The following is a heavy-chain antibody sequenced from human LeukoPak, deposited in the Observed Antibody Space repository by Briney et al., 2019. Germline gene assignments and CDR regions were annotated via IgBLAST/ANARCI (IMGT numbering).Heavy chain of an antibody. CDR1: GGTFSSYT. CDR3: ARSLGFGYYGSGSYSGWFDP. CDR2: IIPIFGTA. V-gene: IGHV1-69*13. J-gene: IGHJ5*02. D-gene: IGHD3-10*01. Sequence: SVKVSCKASGGTFSSYTISWVRQAPGQGLEWMGGIIPIFGTANYAQKFQGRVTITADESTSTAYMELSSLRSEDTAVYYCARSLGFGYYGSGSYSGWFDPWGQGTLVTVSS.